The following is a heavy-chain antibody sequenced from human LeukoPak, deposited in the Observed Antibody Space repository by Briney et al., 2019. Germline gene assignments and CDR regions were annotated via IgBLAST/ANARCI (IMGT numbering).Heavy chain of an antibody. CDR3: ARVLVGADYYFYAMDV. V-gene: IGHV3-20*03. Sequence: GXXWNGGSIGYADSVKGLFTIPRDNAKNSLYLQMSRLRAEDTAFYYCARVLVGADYYFYAMDVWGQGTTVTVSS. CDR2: XXWNGGSI. D-gene: IGHD1-26*01. J-gene: IGHJ6*02.